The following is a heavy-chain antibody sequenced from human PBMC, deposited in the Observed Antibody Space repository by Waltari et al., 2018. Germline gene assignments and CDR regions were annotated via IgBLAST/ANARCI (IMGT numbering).Heavy chain of an antibody. CDR3: AAKGVVLPATYDY. CDR1: GYTFSGSY. Sequence: QVQLVQSGAEVKKPGASVKVSCKASGYTFSGSYIHWVRQAPGQGLEWMGRIDPNSVGTDYARKFAGRVSMTRDTSISTAYVELSSLRSDDTAVYYCAAKGVVLPATYDYWGQGTLVTVSS. J-gene: IGHJ4*02. V-gene: IGHV1-2*06. D-gene: IGHD2-15*01. CDR2: IDPNSVGT.